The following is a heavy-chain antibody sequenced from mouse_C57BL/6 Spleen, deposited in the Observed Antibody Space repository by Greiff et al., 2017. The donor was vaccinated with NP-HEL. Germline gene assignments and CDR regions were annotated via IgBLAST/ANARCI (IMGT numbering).Heavy chain of an antibody. V-gene: IGHV5-4*01. Sequence: EVKLMESGGGLVKPGGSLKLSCAASGFTFSSYAMSWVRQTPEKRLEWVATISDGGSYTYYPDNVKGRFTISRDNAKNNLYLQMSHLKSEDTAMYYCAREGSGTRAMDYWGQGTSVTVSS. CDR2: ISDGGSYT. CDR3: AREGSGTRAMDY. D-gene: IGHD4-1*01. J-gene: IGHJ4*01. CDR1: GFTFSSYA.